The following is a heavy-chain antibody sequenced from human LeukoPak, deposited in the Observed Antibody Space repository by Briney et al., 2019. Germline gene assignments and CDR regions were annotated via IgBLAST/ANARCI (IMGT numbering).Heavy chain of an antibody. V-gene: IGHV4-34*01. CDR1: GGSFSGYY. CDR2: INHSGST. D-gene: IGHD3-22*01. Sequence: PSETLSLTCAVYGGSFSGYYWSWIRQPPGEGLEWIGEINHSGSTNYNPSLKSRVTISVDTSKNQFSLKLSSVTAADTAVYYCAGGPDDSSGYYPGGFDYWGQGTLVTVSS. CDR3: AGGPDDSSGYYPGGFDY. J-gene: IGHJ4*02.